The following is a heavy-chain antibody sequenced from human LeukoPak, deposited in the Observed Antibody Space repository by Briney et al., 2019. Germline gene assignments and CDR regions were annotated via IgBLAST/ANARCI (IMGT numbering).Heavy chain of an antibody. CDR2: ISGSGGST. Sequence: GGSLRLSCAASGFTFSSYAMSWVRQAPGKGLEWVSAISGSGGSTYYADSVKGRFTISRDNSKNTLYLQMNSLKTEDTAVYHCTRLSGDNWNYGGNFDSWGQGTLVTVSS. V-gene: IGHV3-23*01. CDR1: GFTFSSYA. CDR3: TRLSGDNWNYGGNFDS. J-gene: IGHJ4*02. D-gene: IGHD1-7*01.